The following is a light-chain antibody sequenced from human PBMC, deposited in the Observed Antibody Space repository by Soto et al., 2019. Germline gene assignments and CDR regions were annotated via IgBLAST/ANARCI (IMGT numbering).Light chain of an antibody. J-gene: IGKJ5*01. CDR2: DTS. CDR1: QSVSNK. V-gene: IGKV3D-11*03. Sequence: EIVMTQSPATLSMSPGERATLSCRASQSVSNKLAWYQHKPGQAPRVLIYDTSTRAAGIPARFSGSGSGTDCTLTISSLEPEDSAVYYCQQRHMWPITFGQGTRLEIK. CDR3: QQRHMWPIT.